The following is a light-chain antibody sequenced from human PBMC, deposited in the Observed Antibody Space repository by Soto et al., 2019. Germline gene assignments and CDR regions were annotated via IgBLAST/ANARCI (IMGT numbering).Light chain of an antibody. CDR3: QSCDISLEGWV. CDR2: ANT. CDR1: SSNIGAVHD. J-gene: IGLJ3*02. Sequence: QSVLTQPPSVSGAPGQRVNISCTGSSSNIGAVHDVPWYQQIPETAPTLLVSANTNRPSGVPDRCSGSNSGTSASLSITGLQSDDEADYYCQSCDISLEGWVFGGGTKLTVL. V-gene: IGLV1-40*01.